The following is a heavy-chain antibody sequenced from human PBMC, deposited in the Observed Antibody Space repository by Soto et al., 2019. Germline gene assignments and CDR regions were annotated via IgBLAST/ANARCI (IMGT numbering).Heavy chain of an antibody. Sequence: KESGPTLVKPTQTLTLTCTFSGFALSARGMGVGWIRQPPGKALEWLALIYWDGDKWYGPSLKNRATITEDTPKNQVVLTMTNMDPVDAATYYCAHRSRGWRYYFTHWGQGALVTVSS. V-gene: IGHV2-5*05. CDR2: IYWDGDK. J-gene: IGHJ4*02. D-gene: IGHD6-19*01. CDR1: GFALSARGMG. CDR3: AHRSRGWRYYFTH.